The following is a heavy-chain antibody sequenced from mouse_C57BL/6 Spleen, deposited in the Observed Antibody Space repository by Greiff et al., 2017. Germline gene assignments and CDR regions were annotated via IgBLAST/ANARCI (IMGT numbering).Heavy chain of an antibody. Sequence: QVQLKESGPGLVQPSQSLSITCTVSGFSLTSYGVHWVRQPPGKGLEWLGVIWSGGSTDYNAAFISRLSISKDNSKSQVFFKMNSLQADDTAIYYCAKGDGYYDAMDYWGQGTSVTVSS. CDR2: IWSGGST. J-gene: IGHJ4*01. D-gene: IGHD2-3*01. CDR3: AKGDGYYDAMDY. CDR1: GFSLTSYG. V-gene: IGHV2-4*01.